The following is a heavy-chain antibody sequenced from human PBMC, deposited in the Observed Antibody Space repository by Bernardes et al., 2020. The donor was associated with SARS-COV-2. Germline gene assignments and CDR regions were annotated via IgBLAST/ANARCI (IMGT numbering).Heavy chain of an antibody. CDR1: GFTFPSYA. CDR3: AKDYMEGGATQLFDY. CDR2: INGVGGT. J-gene: IGHJ4*02. Sequence: GGSLRRSCAASGFTFPSYALSWVRQAPGKGLEWVSGINGVGGTYYADSVKGRFTISRDISTKMLFLQMNSLRAEDTAIYYCAKDYMEGGATQLFDYWGQGTLVTVSS. D-gene: IGHD1-1*01. V-gene: IGHV3-23*01.